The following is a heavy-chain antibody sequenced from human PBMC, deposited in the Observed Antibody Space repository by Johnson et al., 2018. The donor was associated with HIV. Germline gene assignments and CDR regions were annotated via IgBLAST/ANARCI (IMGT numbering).Heavy chain of an antibody. CDR2: IYSSGST. V-gene: IGHV3-66*01. CDR3: AKVRVAAMIVVVSGRDAFDI. Sequence: VQLVESGGGLVQPGGSLRLSCAASGFIVSSNYMNWVRQAPGKGLEWVSVIYSSGSTYYADSVKGRFTISRDFSDNTLFLQMDSLRAEDTAMYYCAKVRVAAMIVVVSGRDAFDIWGQGTMVTVSS. J-gene: IGHJ3*02. CDR1: GFIVSSNY. D-gene: IGHD3-22*01.